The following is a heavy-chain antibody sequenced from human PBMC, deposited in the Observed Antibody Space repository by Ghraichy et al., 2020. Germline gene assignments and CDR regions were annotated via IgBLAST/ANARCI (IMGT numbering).Heavy chain of an antibody. V-gene: IGHV3-33*01. Sequence: GGSLRLSCGASGFTFSNYVMHWVRQAPGKGLEWVAVIWPDENKKYYADSVKGRFTISRDNSKSTLYLQMNSLRAEDTAVYYCAREGTRVVGYGLDVWGQGTTVTVS. CDR2: IWPDENKK. CDR3: AREGTRVVGYGLDV. CDR1: GFTFSNYV. D-gene: IGHD3-3*01. J-gene: IGHJ6*02.